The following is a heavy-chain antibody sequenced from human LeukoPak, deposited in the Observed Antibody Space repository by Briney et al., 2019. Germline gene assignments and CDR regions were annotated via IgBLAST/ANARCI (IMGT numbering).Heavy chain of an antibody. Sequence: PGGSLRLSCATSGFTFNNYAMSWVRQAPGKGLEWVSAISSTGIAAYYADSVKGRFTISKDKSKNTLYLQMSGLRAEDTALYYCAKDQDVATAATWGSIDYWGQGTLVTVSS. CDR2: ISSTGIAA. V-gene: IGHV3-23*01. D-gene: IGHD2-2*01. CDR1: GFTFNNYA. CDR3: AKDQDVATAATWGSIDY. J-gene: IGHJ4*02.